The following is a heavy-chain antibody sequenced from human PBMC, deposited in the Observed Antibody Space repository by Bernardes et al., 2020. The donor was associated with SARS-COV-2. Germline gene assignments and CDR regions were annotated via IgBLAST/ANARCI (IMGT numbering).Heavy chain of an antibody. CDR3: AKPGTDY. D-gene: IGHD1-1*01. J-gene: IGHJ4*02. CDR2: ISGSGGRT. V-gene: IGHV3-23*01. Sequence: GGSLRLSCAASGFPFISFAMSWVRQAPGKGLEWVSVISGSGGRTNYADSVMGRFTISRDNSKNTLFLQMKRLRAEDTALYYCAKPGTDYWGQGTLVTVSA. CDR1: GFPFISFA.